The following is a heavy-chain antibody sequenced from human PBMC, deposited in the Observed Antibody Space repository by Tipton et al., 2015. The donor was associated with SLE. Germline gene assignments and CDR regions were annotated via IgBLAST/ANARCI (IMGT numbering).Heavy chain of an antibody. D-gene: IGHD6-13*01. V-gene: IGHV4-59*01. J-gene: IGHJ4*02. CDR3: ARESSWDPLFDY. Sequence: LRLSYTVSGGSISSYYWSWIRQPPGKGLEWIGYIYYSGSTNYNPSLKSRVTISVDTSKNQFSLKLSSVTAADTAVYYCARESSWDPLFDYWGQGTLVTVSS. CDR2: IYYSGST. CDR1: GGSISSYY.